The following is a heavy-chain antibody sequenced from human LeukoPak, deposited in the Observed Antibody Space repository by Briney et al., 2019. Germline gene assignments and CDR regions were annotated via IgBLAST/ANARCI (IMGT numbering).Heavy chain of an antibody. CDR3: AKAGSSSWYQYYYYYMDV. CDR2: ISWDGGST. Sequence: PGGSLRFSCAASGFTFDDYAMHWVRQAPGKGMEWVSLISWDGGSTYYADSVKGRFTISRDNSKNSLYLQMNSLRAEDTALYYCAKAGSSSWYQYYYYYMDVWGKGTTVTVSS. J-gene: IGHJ6*03. CDR1: GFTFDDYA. D-gene: IGHD6-13*01. V-gene: IGHV3-43D*03.